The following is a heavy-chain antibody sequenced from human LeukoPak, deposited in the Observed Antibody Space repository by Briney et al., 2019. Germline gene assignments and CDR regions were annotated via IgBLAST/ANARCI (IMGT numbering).Heavy chain of an antibody. Sequence: PGGSLRLSCAASGFTFSSYEVNRVRQAPGKGLEWISYISSSGSTIYYADSVKGRFTISRDNAKNSLYLQMNSLRAEDTAIYYCARGGAPYFDWCFDYWGQGTLVTVSS. J-gene: IGHJ4*02. CDR1: GFTFSSYE. CDR2: ISSSGSTI. D-gene: IGHD3-9*01. CDR3: ARGGAPYFDWCFDY. V-gene: IGHV3-48*03.